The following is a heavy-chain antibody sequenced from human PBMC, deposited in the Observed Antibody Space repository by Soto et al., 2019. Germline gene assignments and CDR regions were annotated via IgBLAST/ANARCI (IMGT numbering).Heavy chain of an antibody. Sequence: QVQLVQSGAEVKKPGSSVKVSCKASGGTFSSYAISCVRQAPGQGLEWMGGIIPISGTANYAQKIQGRVTSTADESTSTTYMEMSSLRSEDTAVYYCARSQGSSTSLAVYYYYLYGMDVWGQGTRVTVSS. CDR2: IIPISGTA. V-gene: IGHV1-69*01. J-gene: IGHJ6*02. CDR1: GGTFSSYA. D-gene: IGHD2-2*01. CDR3: ARSQGSSTSLAVYYYYLYGMDV.